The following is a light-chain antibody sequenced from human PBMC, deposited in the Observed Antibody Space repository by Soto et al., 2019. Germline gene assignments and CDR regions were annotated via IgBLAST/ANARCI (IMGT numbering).Light chain of an antibody. Sequence: DIQMTQSPSSLSASVVERVTITFRASQTISTYLNWYQQKPGKAPKLLIYAAYSLQSGVPSRFSGRGSGTDFTLTITSLQPEDFATYSCQKSYSSPRKFGQGTKVDIK. CDR2: AAY. V-gene: IGKV1-39*01. CDR1: QTISTY. CDR3: QKSYSSPRK. J-gene: IGKJ1*01.